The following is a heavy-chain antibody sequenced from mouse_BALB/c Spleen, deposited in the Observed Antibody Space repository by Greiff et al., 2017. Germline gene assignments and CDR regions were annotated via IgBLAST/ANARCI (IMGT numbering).Heavy chain of an antibody. CDR2: ISSGSSTI. CDR1: GFTFSSFG. V-gene: IGHV5-17*02. D-gene: IGHD2-4*01. Sequence: EVQLVESGGGLVQPGGSRKLSCAASGFTFSSFGMHWVRQAPEKGLEWVAYISSGSSTIYYADTVKGRFTISRDNPKNTLFLQMTSLRSEDTAMYYCARFGITYAMDYWGQGTSVTVAS. J-gene: IGHJ4*01. CDR3: ARFGITYAMDY.